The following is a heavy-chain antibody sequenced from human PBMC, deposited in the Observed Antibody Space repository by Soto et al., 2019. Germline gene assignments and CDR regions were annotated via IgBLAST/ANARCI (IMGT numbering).Heavy chain of an antibody. J-gene: IGHJ6*02. Sequence: PGGSLRLSCAASGFTFSNAWMNWVRQAPGKGLEWVGRIKSKTDGGTTDYAAPVKGRFTISRDDSKNTLYLQMNSLKTEDTAVYYCTTDPRYCSGGSCSETPYYYYGMDVWGQGTRVTVSS. V-gene: IGHV3-15*07. CDR1: GFTFSNAW. D-gene: IGHD2-15*01. CDR3: TTDPRYCSGGSCSETPYYYYGMDV. CDR2: IKSKTDGGTT.